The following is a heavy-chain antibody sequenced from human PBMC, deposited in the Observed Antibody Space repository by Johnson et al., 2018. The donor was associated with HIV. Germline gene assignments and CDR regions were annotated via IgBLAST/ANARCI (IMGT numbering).Heavy chain of an antibody. CDR3: TREEITIVGVAYDAFDI. CDR1: GFTFSDYY. J-gene: IGHJ3*02. CDR2: ISSSGSTI. V-gene: IGHV3-11*04. D-gene: IGHD3-3*01. Sequence: QVQLVESGGGLVKPEGSLRLSCAASGFTFSDYYTSWICQAPGKGLEWVSYISSSGSTIYYADSVKGRFTISRDNTKNSLYLQMNSLRAEDTAVYYCTREEITIVGVAYDAFDIWGQGTRVTVSS.